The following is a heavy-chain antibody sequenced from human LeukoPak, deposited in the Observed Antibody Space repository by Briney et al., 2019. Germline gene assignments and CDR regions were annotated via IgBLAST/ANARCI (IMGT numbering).Heavy chain of an antibody. CDR2: IYYSGST. J-gene: IGHJ5*02. CDR1: GGSISSGGYY. V-gene: IGHV4-31*03. CDR3: ATETTVTTFGFDP. Sequence: SETLSLTCTVSGGSISSGGYYWSWIRQHPGKGLEWIGYIYYSGSTYYNPSLKSRVTISVDTFKNQFSLKLSSVTAADTAVYYCATETTVTTFGFDPWGQGTLVTVSS. D-gene: IGHD4-17*01.